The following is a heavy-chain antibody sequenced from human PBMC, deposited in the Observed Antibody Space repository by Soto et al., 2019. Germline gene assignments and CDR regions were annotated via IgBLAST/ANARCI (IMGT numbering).Heavy chain of an antibody. D-gene: IGHD6-6*01. CDR3: ARGIIDGYSSSLGFDY. Sequence: ASVKVSCKASGGTFSSYSISWVRQAPGQGLEWMGGIIPIFGTANYAQKFQGRVTITADESTSTAYMELSSLRSEDTAVYYCARGIIDGYSSSLGFDYWGQGTLVNVSS. J-gene: IGHJ4*02. CDR2: IIPIFGTA. V-gene: IGHV1-69*13. CDR1: GGTFSSYS.